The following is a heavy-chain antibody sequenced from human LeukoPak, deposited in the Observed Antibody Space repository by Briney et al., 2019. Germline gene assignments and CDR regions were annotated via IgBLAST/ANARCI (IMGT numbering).Heavy chain of an antibody. V-gene: IGHV3-23*01. CDR3: EKARGSRVYEQFDY. CDR2: ISTSGRAT. CDR1: GFAFSTYA. Sequence: PVGALRLSCAASGFAFSTYAMTSVRQAPQKGRQCGSNISTSGRATHYDDCVEGRFTLSRDNSKHTQYLKMHSLRADDTAVYYCEKARGSRVYEQFDYWGKGTQVSVST. D-gene: IGHD5/OR15-5a*01. J-gene: IGHJ4*02.